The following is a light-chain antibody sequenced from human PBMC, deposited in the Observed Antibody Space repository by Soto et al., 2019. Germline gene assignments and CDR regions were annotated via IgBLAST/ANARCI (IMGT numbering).Light chain of an antibody. J-gene: IGKJ4*01. Sequence: VLTQSPCTLSLTSGERATLSCGASQSISGTYLAWYQQKPGQSPRLLIYSASTRAPGIPDRFSGSGSGTDFTLTISRLEPEDFAVYYCQQYGSSPLTFAGGTKVDI. V-gene: IGKV3-20*01. CDR3: QQYGSSPLT. CDR1: QSISGTY. CDR2: SAS.